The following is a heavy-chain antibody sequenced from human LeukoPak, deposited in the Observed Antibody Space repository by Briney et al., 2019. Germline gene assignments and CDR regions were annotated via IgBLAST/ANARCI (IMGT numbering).Heavy chain of an antibody. J-gene: IGHJ4*02. V-gene: IGHV3-23*01. CDR3: AKKAQYNGNYPLDY. CDR1: GFTFSNYW. CDR2: TSDRGDYT. Sequence: PGGSLRLSCEASGFTFSNYWMSWVRQAPGKGLEWVSGTSDRGDYTYYADSVKGRFTISRDNSKNTLYLQMNSLRAEDTALYFCAKKAQYNGNYPLDYWGQGTLVTVSS. D-gene: IGHD1-26*01.